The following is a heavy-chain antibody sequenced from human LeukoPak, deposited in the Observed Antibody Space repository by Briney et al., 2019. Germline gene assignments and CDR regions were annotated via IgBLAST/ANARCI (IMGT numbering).Heavy chain of an antibody. CDR3: ARDKLGLGELSLYDQ. J-gene: IGHJ5*02. CDR1: GYTLTGYY. CDR2: MYPNSGGT. Sequence: ASVKVSCKASGYTLTGYYMHWVRQAPGQGLEWMGRMYPNSGGTKYAQKFQGRVTMTRDTSISTAYMELSRLRSDDTAMYYCARDKLGLGELSLYDQWGQGTLVTVFS. V-gene: IGHV1-2*06. D-gene: IGHD3-16*02.